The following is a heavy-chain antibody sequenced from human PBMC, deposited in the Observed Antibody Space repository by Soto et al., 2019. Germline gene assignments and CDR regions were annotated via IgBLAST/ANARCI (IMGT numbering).Heavy chain of an antibody. Sequence: PGGSLRLSCAASVFNFSSYWMPWVRQAPGKGLVWVSRINSDGSSTSYADSVKGRFTISRDNAKNTLYLQMNSLRAEDTAVYYCARVNFGYYYYGMDVWGQGTPVTVSS. J-gene: IGHJ6*02. CDR2: INSDGSST. V-gene: IGHV3-74*01. CDR1: VFNFSSYW. D-gene: IGHD3-10*01. CDR3: ARVNFGYYYYGMDV.